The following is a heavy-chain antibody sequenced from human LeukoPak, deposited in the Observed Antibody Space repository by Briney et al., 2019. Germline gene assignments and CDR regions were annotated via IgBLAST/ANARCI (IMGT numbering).Heavy chain of an antibody. J-gene: IGHJ3*02. CDR3: AKDPLFYSSGWYYVPRSDDAFDI. Sequence: SETLSLTCTVSGGSISSYCWSWIRQPPGKGLEWTGYIYYSESTNYNPSLKSRVTISVDTSKNQFSLKLSSVTAADTAVYYCAKDPLFYSSGWYYVPRSDDAFDIWGQGTMVTVSS. V-gene: IGHV4-59*01. CDR2: IYYSEST. CDR1: GGSISSYC. D-gene: IGHD6-19*01.